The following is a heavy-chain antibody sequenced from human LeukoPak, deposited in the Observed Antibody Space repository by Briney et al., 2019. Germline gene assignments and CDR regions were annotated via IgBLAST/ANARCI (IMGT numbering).Heavy chain of an antibody. J-gene: IGHJ4*02. CDR1: GYTFTSDG. V-gene: IGHV1-18*01. CDR2: ISAYNGNT. CDR3: ARDETSGYSTIQLLY. D-gene: IGHD6-13*01. Sequence: ASVKVSCKASGYTFTSDGISWVRQAPGQGLEWMGWISAYNGNTNYAQKLQGRVTMTTDTSTSTAYMELRSLRSDDTAVYFCARDETSGYSTIQLLYWGQGTLVTVSS.